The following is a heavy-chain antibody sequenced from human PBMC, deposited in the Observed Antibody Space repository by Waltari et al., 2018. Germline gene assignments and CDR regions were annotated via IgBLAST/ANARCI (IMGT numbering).Heavy chain of an antibody. CDR1: GYTLPALS. D-gene: IGHD3-10*01. CDR2: FDPEDGET. J-gene: IGHJ6*02. Sequence: QVQLVQSGAEVKKPGASVKVSCQVSGYTLPALSLPWVRQAPGQGIEWMGGFDPEDGETIYAQKFQGRVTMTEDTSTDTAYMELSSLRSEDTAVYYCATDRYYGSGSYPYYYGMDVWGQGTTVTVSS. V-gene: IGHV1-24*01. CDR3: ATDRYYGSGSYPYYYGMDV.